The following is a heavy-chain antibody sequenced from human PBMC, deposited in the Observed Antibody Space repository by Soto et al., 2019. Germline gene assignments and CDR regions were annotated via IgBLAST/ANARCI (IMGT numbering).Heavy chain of an antibody. D-gene: IGHD3-9*01. CDR1: GGSMSAFC. Sequence: SETLPLTCTVSGGSMSAFCLSGMRQSPGKGLEWICYIYYNGNTNYNPSLESRVTISVDTSKNQFSRKVSSVTAADTAVYFCARGRDWLIPYFFDYWGQGTLVTVSS. J-gene: IGHJ4*02. CDR3: ARGRDWLIPYFFDY. CDR2: IYYNGNT. V-gene: IGHV4-59*01.